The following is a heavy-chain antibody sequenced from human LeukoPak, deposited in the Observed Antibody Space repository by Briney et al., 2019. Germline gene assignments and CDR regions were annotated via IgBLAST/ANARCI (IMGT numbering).Heavy chain of an antibody. CDR3: ARTLLHDYGDYYFDY. CDR1: GGSISSYY. CDR2: IYYSGST. Sequence: SETLSLTCTVSGGSISSYYWSWIRQPPGKGLDWIGYIYYSGSTNYNPSLKSRVTISVDTSKNQFSLKLSSVTAADTAVYYCARTLLHDYGDYYFDYWGQGTLVTVSS. D-gene: IGHD4-17*01. V-gene: IGHV4-59*01. J-gene: IGHJ4*02.